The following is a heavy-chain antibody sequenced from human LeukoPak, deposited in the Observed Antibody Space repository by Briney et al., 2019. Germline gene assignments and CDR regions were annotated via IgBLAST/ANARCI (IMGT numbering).Heavy chain of an antibody. D-gene: IGHD1-26*01. CDR2: IKQDGSEK. Sequence: GGSLRLSCAASGLTFSSYWMSWVRQAPGKGLEWVANIKQDGSEKYYVDSVKGRFTISRDNAKNSLYLQMNSLRAEDTAVYYCARMGLLRYYGMDVWGQGTTVTVSS. CDR3: ARMGLLRYYGMDV. CDR1: GLTFSSYW. V-gene: IGHV3-7*01. J-gene: IGHJ6*02.